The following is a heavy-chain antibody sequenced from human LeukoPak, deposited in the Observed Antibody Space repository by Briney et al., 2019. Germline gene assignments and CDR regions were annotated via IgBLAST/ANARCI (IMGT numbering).Heavy chain of an antibody. J-gene: IGHJ4*02. D-gene: IGHD6-13*01. CDR3: ARGSGGIAAAGDYYFDY. V-gene: IGHV3-7*03. Sequence: PGGSLRLSCAASGFTFSSYWMSWVRQAPGKGLEWVANIKQDGSEKYYVDSVKGRFTISRDNAKNSLYLQMNSLRAEDTAVYYCARGSGGIAAAGDYYFDYWGQGTLVTVSS. CDR2: IKQDGSEK. CDR1: GFTFSSYW.